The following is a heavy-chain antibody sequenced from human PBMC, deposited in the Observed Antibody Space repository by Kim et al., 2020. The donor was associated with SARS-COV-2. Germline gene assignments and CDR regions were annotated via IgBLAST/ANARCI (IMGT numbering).Heavy chain of an antibody. Sequence: ASVKVSCKASGYTFSSYAMNWVRQAPGQGLEWMGWINTNTGNPTYAQGFTGRFVFSLDTSVSTAYLQISSLEAEDTAVYYCARGVGDTLQQSDYNWFDPWGQGTRVAVS. CDR2: INTNTGNP. V-gene: IGHV7-4-1*02. J-gene: IGHJ5*02. CDR3: ARGVGDTLQQSDYNWFDP. CDR1: GYTFSSYA. D-gene: IGHD3-16*01.